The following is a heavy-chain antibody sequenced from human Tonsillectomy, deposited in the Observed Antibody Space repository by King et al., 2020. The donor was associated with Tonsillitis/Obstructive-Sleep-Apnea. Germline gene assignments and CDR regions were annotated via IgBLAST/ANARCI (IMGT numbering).Heavy chain of an antibody. Sequence: VQLVESGGGLVKPGGSLRLSCAASGFTFSDYYMSWIRQAPWKGLEWVSYISSGSSYTNYADSVKGRFTISRDNAKNSLYLQMNSLRAEDTAVYYCATHYTNTSPFDYWGRGTLVTVSS. J-gene: IGHJ4*02. D-gene: IGHD2-2*02. CDR2: ISSGSSYT. V-gene: IGHV3-11*05. CDR3: ATHYTNTSPFDY. CDR1: GFTFSDYY.